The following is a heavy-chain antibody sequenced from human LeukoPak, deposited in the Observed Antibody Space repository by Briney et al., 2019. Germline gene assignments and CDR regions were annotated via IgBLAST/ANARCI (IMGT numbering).Heavy chain of an antibody. J-gene: IGHJ4*02. CDR2: VKEDGSEK. CDR1: GFTFGNYW. CDR3: AAQTTVGY. V-gene: IGHV3-7*01. D-gene: IGHD4-23*01. Sequence: GGSLRLSCAASGFTFGNYWMSWVRQAPGKGLEWVANVKEDGSEKYYVDSVKGRFTIFRDNAKNSLYLQMNSLRAEDTAVYYCAAQTTVGYWGQGTLVTVSS.